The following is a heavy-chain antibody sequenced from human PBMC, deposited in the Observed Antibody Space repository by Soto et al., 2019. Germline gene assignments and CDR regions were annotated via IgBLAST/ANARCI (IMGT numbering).Heavy chain of an antibody. CDR3: ARRAPDGSGSYYKLSIYYMDV. J-gene: IGHJ6*03. CDR1: GGSISSSSYY. Sequence: SETLSLTCTVSGGSISSSSYYWGWIRQPPGKGLEWIGSIYYSGSTYYNPSLKSRVTISVDTSKNQFPLKLSSVTAADTAVYYCARRAPDGSGSYYKLSIYYMDVWGKGTTVTVSS. D-gene: IGHD3-10*01. CDR2: IYYSGST. V-gene: IGHV4-39*01.